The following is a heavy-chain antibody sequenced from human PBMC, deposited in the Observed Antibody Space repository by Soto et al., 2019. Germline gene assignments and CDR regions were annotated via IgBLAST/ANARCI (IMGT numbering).Heavy chain of an antibody. J-gene: IGHJ4*02. Sequence: SETLSLTCTVSGGSISSGDYYWSWVRQPPGKGLEWIGNIHYNGNTKYNPSLKSRVSMSVDTSKNQFSLRLISVTAADTAKYFCAREGNLGRWLQPLDFWGQGTLVTVSS. CDR1: GGSISSGDYY. CDR3: AREGNLGRWLQPLDF. D-gene: IGHD5-12*01. V-gene: IGHV4-61*08. CDR2: IHYNGNT.